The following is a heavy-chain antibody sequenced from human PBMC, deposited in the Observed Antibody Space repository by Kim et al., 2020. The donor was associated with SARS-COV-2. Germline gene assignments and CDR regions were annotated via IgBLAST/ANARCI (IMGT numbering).Heavy chain of an antibody. Sequence: GGSLRLSCAASGLSLSNYWMDWVRQAPGKGLEWVANINHDGSAENFLGSVKGRFTISRDNAKNSLYLQMNSLRVEDTAVYYCARDAFVSGSSWGQGTLVT. D-gene: IGHD3-10*01. CDR3: ARDAFVSGSS. CDR2: INHDGSAE. CDR1: GLSLSNYW. V-gene: IGHV3-7*05. J-gene: IGHJ5*02.